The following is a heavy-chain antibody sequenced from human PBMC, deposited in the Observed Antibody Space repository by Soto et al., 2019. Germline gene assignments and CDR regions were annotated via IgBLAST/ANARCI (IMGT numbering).Heavy chain of an antibody. D-gene: IGHD2-15*01. CDR1: GYTFTSYD. V-gene: IGHV1-8*01. J-gene: IGHJ6*02. CDR2: MNPNSGNT. Sequence: ASGKVSCKASGYTFTSYDINWVRQATGQGLEWMGWMNPNSGNTGYAQKFQGRVTMTRNTSISTAYMELSSLRSEDTAVYYCARGRRRGYCSGGSCLGNYGMDVWGQGTTVTVSS. CDR3: ARGRRRGYCSGGSCLGNYGMDV.